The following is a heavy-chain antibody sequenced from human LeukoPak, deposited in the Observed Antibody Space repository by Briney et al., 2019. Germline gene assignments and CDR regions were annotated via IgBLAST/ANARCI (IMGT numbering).Heavy chain of an antibody. CDR3: ARQDSSSPPGFDY. J-gene: IGHJ4*02. CDR2: ISGGGDVI. V-gene: IGHV3-11*04. Sequence: GGSLRLSCAASGFTFSDFYMSWIRQAPGKGPECISYISGGGDVISYADSVKGRFTISRDNAESTLSLQMNSLTAEDTAVYYCARQDSSSPPGFDYWGQGTLVTVSS. D-gene: IGHD6-6*01. CDR1: GFTFSDFY.